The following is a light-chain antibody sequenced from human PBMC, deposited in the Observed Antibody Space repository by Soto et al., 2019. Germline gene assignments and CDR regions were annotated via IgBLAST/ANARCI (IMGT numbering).Light chain of an antibody. CDR2: GAS. CDR3: QQYNNWPPGYT. CDR1: QSVSSN. V-gene: IGKV3-15*01. Sequence: EIVMTQSPVTLSVSPGERATLSCRASQSVSSNLAWYQQKPGQAPRLLIYGASTRATGIPARFSGSGSGTEFTLTISSLQSEDSAVYYCQQYNNWPPGYTFGQGNKLEIK. J-gene: IGKJ2*01.